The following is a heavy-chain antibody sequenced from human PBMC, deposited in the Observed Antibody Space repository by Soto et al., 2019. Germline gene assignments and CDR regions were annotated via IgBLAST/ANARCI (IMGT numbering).Heavy chain of an antibody. CDR3: AKRGGAYNWNDLDN. D-gene: IGHD1-1*01. J-gene: IGHJ4*02. CDR2: ISGGNT. Sequence: GGSLRLSCAASGFDLSSYVMTWVRQGPGKGLEWVSSISGGNTYYADSVKGRFTISRDNSKNMLYLQMNSLRGEDTAIYYCAKRGGAYNWNDLDNWGQGTLVTVSS. V-gene: IGHV3-23*01. CDR1: GFDLSSYV.